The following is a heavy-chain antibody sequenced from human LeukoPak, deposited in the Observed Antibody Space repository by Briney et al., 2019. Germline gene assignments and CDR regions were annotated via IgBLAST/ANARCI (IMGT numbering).Heavy chain of an antibody. CDR1: GFTFSSYW. Sequence: GGSLRLSCAASGFTFSSYWMSWVRQAPGKELEWVANIKQDGSEKYYVDSVKGRFTISRDNAKNSLYLQMNSLRAEDTAVYYCARLVVGATTDPFDYWGQGTLVTVSS. J-gene: IGHJ4*02. CDR2: IKQDGSEK. V-gene: IGHV3-7*05. D-gene: IGHD1-26*01. CDR3: ARLVVGATTDPFDY.